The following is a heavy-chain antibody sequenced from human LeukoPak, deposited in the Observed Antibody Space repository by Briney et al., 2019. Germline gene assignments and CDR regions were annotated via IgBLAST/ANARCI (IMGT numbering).Heavy chain of an antibody. J-gene: IGHJ4*02. V-gene: IGHV3-21*01. D-gene: IGHD3-16*02. CDR3: ARALRLGELSLLY. Sequence: GGSLRLSCAASGFTFSSYSVNWVRQAPGKGLEWVSSISSSSSYIYYADSVKGRFTISRDNAKNSLYLQMNSLRAEDTAVYYCARALRLGELSLLYWGQGTLVTVSS. CDR1: GFTFSSYS. CDR2: ISSSSSYI.